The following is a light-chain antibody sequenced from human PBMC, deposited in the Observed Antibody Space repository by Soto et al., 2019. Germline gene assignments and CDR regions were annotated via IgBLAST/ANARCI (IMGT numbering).Light chain of an antibody. J-gene: IGKJ1*01. Sequence: EIVMMQSPATLSVSPGERATLSCRARQSVSSNLAWYQQKPGQAPRLLIYGASTRATGISARCSGSGSGTEFTLTISSLQSEDFAVYYCQQYNNWPPMAFGQGTKVEIK. V-gene: IGKV3-15*01. CDR1: QSVSSN. CDR2: GAS. CDR3: QQYNNWPPMA.